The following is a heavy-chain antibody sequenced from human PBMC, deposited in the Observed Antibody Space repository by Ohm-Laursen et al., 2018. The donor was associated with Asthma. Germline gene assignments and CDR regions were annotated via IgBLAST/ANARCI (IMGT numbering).Heavy chain of an antibody. V-gene: IGHV3-11*01. CDR3: ARDPPVTTVTAGEYFEF. D-gene: IGHD4-17*01. Sequence: SLRLSCSASGFTFSNYYMSWIRQAPGKGLEWVSYISTTSNTIYYADSVKGRFTISRDNAKSSLYLQMNNLRADDTAVYYCARDPPVTTVTAGEYFEFWGHGTPVTVSS. CDR2: ISTTSNTI. CDR1: GFTFSNYY. J-gene: IGHJ4*01.